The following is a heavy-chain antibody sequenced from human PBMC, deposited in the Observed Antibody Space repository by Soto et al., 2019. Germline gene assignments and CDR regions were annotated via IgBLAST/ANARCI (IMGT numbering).Heavy chain of an antibody. V-gene: IGHV3-30*18. J-gene: IGHJ4*02. CDR3: AKGDSSGYYVD. CDR1: GFTFSSYG. CDR2: ISYDGSNK. D-gene: IGHD3-22*01. Sequence: GGSLRLSCAASGFTFSSYGMHWVRQAPGKGLEWVAVISYDGSNKYYADSVKGRFTISRDNSKNTLYLQMNSLRAEDTAVYYCAKGDSSGYYVDWGQGTLVTVSS.